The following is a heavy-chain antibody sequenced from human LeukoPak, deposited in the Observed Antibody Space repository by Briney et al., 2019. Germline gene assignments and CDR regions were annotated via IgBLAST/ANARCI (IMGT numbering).Heavy chain of an antibody. CDR3: ARTTIFGVVYFDY. Sequence: GASVKVSCKASGGTFSSYAISWVRQAPGQGLEWMGGIIPIFGTANYAQKFQGRATITADESTSTAYMEPSSLRSEDTAVYYCARTTIFGVVYFDYWGQGTLVTVSS. CDR2: IIPIFGTA. J-gene: IGHJ4*02. V-gene: IGHV1-69*13. CDR1: GGTFSSYA. D-gene: IGHD3-3*01.